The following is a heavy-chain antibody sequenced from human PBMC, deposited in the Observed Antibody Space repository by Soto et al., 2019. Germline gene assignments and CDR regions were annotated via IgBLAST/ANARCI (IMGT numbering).Heavy chain of an antibody. CDR3: ARGVGVGVAGSAAFDM. V-gene: IGHV1-2*02. D-gene: IGHD3-3*01. J-gene: IGHJ3*02. CDR2: INPATGAA. Sequence: QLHLVQSGAVVKKPGASVTVSCSASGYPVTAYYMHWVRQAPGRGLEWMGGINPATGAAKYTQTLQGRGTMTGDTSTSMVFMELRGLTSADTAVFYWARGVGVGVAGSAAFDMWGQGTLVTVSS. CDR1: GYPVTAYY.